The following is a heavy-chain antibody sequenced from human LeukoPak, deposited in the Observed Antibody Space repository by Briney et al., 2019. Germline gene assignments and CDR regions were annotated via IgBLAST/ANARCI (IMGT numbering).Heavy chain of an antibody. V-gene: IGHV1-69*01. CDR3: ARAHVAGTYYFDY. Sequence: SVTVSCTASGGTFSSYAISWVRQAPGQGLEWMGGIIPIFGTANYAQKFQGRVTITADESTSTAYMELSSLRSEDTAVYYCARAHVAGTYYFDYWGQGTLVTVSS. CDR2: IIPIFGTA. CDR1: GGTFSSYA. J-gene: IGHJ4*02. D-gene: IGHD6-19*01.